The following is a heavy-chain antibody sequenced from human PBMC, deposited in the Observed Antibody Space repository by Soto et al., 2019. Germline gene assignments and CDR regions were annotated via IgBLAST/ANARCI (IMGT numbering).Heavy chain of an antibody. D-gene: IGHD3-9*01. Sequence: SETLSLTCAVYGGSFSGYYWSWIRQPPGKGLEWIGEINHSGSTNYNPSLKSRVTISVDTSKNQFSLKLSSVTAADTAVYYCGRVVILTGYSSGGWFDPWGQGTLVTVSS. CDR1: GGSFSGYY. CDR3: GRVVILTGYSSGGWFDP. J-gene: IGHJ5*02. V-gene: IGHV4-34*01. CDR2: INHSGST.